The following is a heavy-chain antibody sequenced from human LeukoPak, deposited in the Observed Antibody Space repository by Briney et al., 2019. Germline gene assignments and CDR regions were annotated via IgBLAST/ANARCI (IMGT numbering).Heavy chain of an antibody. V-gene: IGHV3-21*01. CDR1: GFTFSSYS. CDR3: ARGGEYYYDFFDY. Sequence: GGSLRLSCAASGFTFSSYSMNWVRQAPGKGLEWASSISSSSSYIYYADSVKGRFTISRDNAKNSLYLQMNSLRAEDTAVYYCARGGEYYYDFFDYWGQGTLVTVSS. D-gene: IGHD3-22*01. CDR2: ISSSSSYI. J-gene: IGHJ4*02.